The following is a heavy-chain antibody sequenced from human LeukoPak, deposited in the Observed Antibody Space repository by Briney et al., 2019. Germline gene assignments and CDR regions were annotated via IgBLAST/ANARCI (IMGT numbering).Heavy chain of an antibody. CDR2: IKQDGSEK. J-gene: IGHJ4*02. Sequence: GGSLRLSCAASGFTFSSYWMSWVRQAPGKGLEWVANIKQDGSEKYYVDSVKGRFTISRDSAKNSLYLQMNSLRAEDTAVYYCARAGYYLPFDYWGQGTLVTVSS. CDR1: GFTFSSYW. D-gene: IGHD3-22*01. V-gene: IGHV3-7*01. CDR3: ARAGYYLPFDY.